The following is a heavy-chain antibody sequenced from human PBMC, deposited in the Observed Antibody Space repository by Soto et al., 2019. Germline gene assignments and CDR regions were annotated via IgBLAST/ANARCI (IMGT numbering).Heavy chain of an antibody. J-gene: IGHJ5*02. Sequence: SETLSLTCSVSGGSMSSYYWYWLRQPPGKGLECIGYIYYSGYTNYSPSLESRVTMSVDTSKNHFSLKLSSVTAADTAVYYCARGDHFDSSGPFDPWGQGTLVTVSS. V-gene: IGHV4-59*01. D-gene: IGHD3-22*01. CDR1: GGSMSSYY. CDR2: IYYSGYT. CDR3: ARGDHFDSSGPFDP.